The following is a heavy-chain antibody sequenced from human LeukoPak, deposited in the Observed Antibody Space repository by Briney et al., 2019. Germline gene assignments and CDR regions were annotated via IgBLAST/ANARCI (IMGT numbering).Heavy chain of an antibody. V-gene: IGHV4-59*01. CDR3: ARSPGESFNY. CDR1: GGSISSYY. J-gene: IGHJ4*02. Sequence: SETLSLTCTVSGGSISSYYWSWIRQPPGKGLKWIGSIYYSGYTTYSPSLRSRVTISVDTSKNQFSLKLSSVTAADTAVYYCARSPGESFNYWGQGTLVTVSS. CDR2: IYYSGYT.